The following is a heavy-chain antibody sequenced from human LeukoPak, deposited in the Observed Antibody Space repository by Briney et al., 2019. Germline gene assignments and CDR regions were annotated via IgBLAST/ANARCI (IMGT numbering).Heavy chain of an antibody. V-gene: IGHV4-31*03. D-gene: IGHD1-14*01. CDR1: GGSISSGGFY. Sequence: SQTLSLTCTVSGGSISSGGFYWSWIRHLPGKDLEWIGYIYYTGATYCKPSLESRVTMSVDTSQNQFSLRMSSMTAADTAVYYCARAGLGIENYYYYMDVWGRGTTVTVSS. CDR2: IYYTGAT. J-gene: IGHJ6*03. CDR3: ARAGLGIENYYYYMDV.